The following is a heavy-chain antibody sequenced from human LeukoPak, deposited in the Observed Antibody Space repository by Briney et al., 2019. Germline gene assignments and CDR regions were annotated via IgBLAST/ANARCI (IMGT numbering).Heavy chain of an antibody. CDR2: INPNSGGT. D-gene: IGHD1-26*01. CDR3: ARVRRTALGEPFDY. Sequence: ASVKVSCKASGYAFTGYYMHWVRQAPGQGLEWMGWINPNSGGTNYAQKFQGRVTMTRDTSISTAYMELNRLRSDDTAVYYCARVRRTALGEPFDYWGQGTLVTVSS. CDR1: GYAFTGYY. J-gene: IGHJ4*02. V-gene: IGHV1-2*02.